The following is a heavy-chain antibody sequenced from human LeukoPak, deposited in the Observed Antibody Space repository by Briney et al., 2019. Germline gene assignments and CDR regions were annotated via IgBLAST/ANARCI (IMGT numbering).Heavy chain of an antibody. CDR3: ARDPDYSNYLGGPADYYYYGMDV. CDR2: ISSSSTI. D-gene: IGHD4-11*01. CDR1: GFTFSSYS. V-gene: IGHV3-48*02. J-gene: IGHJ6*02. Sequence: GGSLRLSCAASGFTFSSYSMNWVRQAPGKGLEWVSYISSSSTIYYADSVKGRFTISRDNAKNSLYLQMNSLRDEDTAVYYCARDPDYSNYLGGPADYYYYGMDVWGQGTTVTVSS.